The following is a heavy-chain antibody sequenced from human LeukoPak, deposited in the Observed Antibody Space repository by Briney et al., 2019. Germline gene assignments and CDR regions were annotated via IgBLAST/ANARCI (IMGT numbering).Heavy chain of an antibody. V-gene: IGHV4-59*08. Sequence: SETLSLTCTVSGGSISSYYWRWIRQPPGKGLEWIGYIYYSGSTNYNPSLKSRVTISVDTSKNQFSLQLSSVTAADTAVYYCATSKPSYGSGSYYGYWGQGTLVTVSS. CDR3: ATSKPSYGSGSYYGY. CDR2: IYYSGST. D-gene: IGHD3-10*01. J-gene: IGHJ4*02. CDR1: GGSISSYY.